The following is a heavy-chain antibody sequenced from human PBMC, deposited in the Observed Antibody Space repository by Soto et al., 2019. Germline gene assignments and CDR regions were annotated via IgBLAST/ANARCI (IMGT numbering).Heavy chain of an antibody. Sequence: QVQLVQSGAEVKKPGASVKVSCKASGYTFTSYAMHWVRQAPGQRLEWMGWINAGNGNTKYSQKFQGRVSITRDTFASTAYMELSSLRSEDTAVYYCARTYSSSWFTLDYWGQGTLVTVSS. CDR1: GYTFTSYA. CDR3: ARTYSSSWFTLDY. D-gene: IGHD6-13*01. V-gene: IGHV1-3*01. CDR2: INAGNGNT. J-gene: IGHJ4*02.